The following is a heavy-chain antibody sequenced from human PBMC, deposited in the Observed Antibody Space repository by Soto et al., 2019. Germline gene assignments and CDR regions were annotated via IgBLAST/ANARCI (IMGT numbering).Heavy chain of an antibody. CDR2: IIPLLGTS. J-gene: IGHJ5*02. Sequence: QVQLVQSGAEVKKPGSSVKVSCKASGGSFSSYAFTWVRQAPGQGLEWMGRIIPLLGTSTYAQQFQGRVTITADESTSTASMELRFLRSEDTALYSCARGHVDIVGGFDPWGQGTLVTVSS. D-gene: IGHD5-12*01. CDR1: GGSFSSYA. CDR3: ARGHVDIVGGFDP. V-gene: IGHV1-69*11.